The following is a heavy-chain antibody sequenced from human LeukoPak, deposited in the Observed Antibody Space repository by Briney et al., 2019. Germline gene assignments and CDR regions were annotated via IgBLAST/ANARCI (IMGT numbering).Heavy chain of an antibody. Sequence: GSLRLSCAASGFTFSSYAMSWVRQAPGKGLGWVTGISGSGGSTYYADSVKGRFTISRDNSKNTLYVQLNSLRGEDTAVYYCARGGYNPPRLEYWGQGTLVTVSS. J-gene: IGHJ4*02. D-gene: IGHD3-16*01. CDR3: ARGGYNPPRLEY. CDR2: ISGSGGST. CDR1: GFTFSSYA. V-gene: IGHV3-23*01.